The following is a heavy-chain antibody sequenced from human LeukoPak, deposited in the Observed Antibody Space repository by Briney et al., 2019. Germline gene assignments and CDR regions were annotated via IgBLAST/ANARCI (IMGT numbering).Heavy chain of an antibody. CDR1: GGSITNYY. D-gene: IGHD1-26*01. CDR3: ARLRSPGDFDY. J-gene: IGHJ4*02. Sequence: SETLSLTCTVSGGSITNYYWSWIRQPPGKGLEWIGFSYFNGNTNYNPSLKSRVTISVDMSKNQFSLRLSSVTAADTAMYYCARLRSPGDFDYWGQGTLVTVSS. CDR2: SYFNGNT. V-gene: IGHV4-59*12.